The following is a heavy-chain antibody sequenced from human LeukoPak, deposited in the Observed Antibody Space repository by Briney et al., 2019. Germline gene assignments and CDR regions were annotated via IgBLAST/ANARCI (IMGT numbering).Heavy chain of an antibody. CDR2: INHSGST. CDR1: GGSISSSSYY. CDR3: AGHIYDFWSGPPADV. J-gene: IGHJ6*02. D-gene: IGHD3-3*01. Sequence: SETLSLTCTVSGGSISSSSYYWGWIRQPPGKGLEWIGEINHSGSTNYNPSLKSRVTISVDTSKNQFSLKLSSVTAADTAVYYCAGHIYDFWSGPPADVWGQGTTVTVSS. V-gene: IGHV4-39*01.